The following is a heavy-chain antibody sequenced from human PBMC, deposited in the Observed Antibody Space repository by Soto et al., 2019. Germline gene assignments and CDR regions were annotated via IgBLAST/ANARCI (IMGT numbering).Heavy chain of an antibody. Sequence: SLRLSCAASGFTFSSYGMHWVRQAPGKGLEWVAVIWYDGSNKYYADSVKGRFTISRDNSKNTLYLQMNSLRAEDTAVYYCARDGYCSGGSCYRAYGMDVWGQGTTVTVSS. CDR2: IWYDGSNK. CDR3: ARDGYCSGGSCYRAYGMDV. V-gene: IGHV3-33*01. D-gene: IGHD2-15*01. J-gene: IGHJ6*02. CDR1: GFTFSSYG.